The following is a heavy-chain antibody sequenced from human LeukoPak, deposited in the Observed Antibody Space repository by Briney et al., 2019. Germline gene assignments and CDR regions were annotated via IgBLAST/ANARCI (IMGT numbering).Heavy chain of an antibody. CDR2: IKQDGSDK. CDR3: ARTTILDY. J-gene: IGHJ4*02. V-gene: IGHV3-7*01. Sequence: GGSLRLSCAASGLTFSDFYMSWIRQAPGRGLEWVATIKQDGSDKHYVDSVKGRFIISRDNAKNSLYLQMNSLRAEDTAVYYCARTTILDYWGQGTLVTVSS. CDR1: GLTFSDFY. D-gene: IGHD4-17*01.